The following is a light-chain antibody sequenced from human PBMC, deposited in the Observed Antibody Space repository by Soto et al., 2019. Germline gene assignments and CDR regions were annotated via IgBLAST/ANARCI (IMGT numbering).Light chain of an antibody. V-gene: IGKV3-20*01. J-gene: IGKJ2*03. CDR3: LNYGTLPYG. Sequence: EIVLTQSPGTVSLSPGERATLSCRASQSVTNTYLAWYQQKPGQAPRLLIYGVSSRATGTPDRFSASGSGTDFSLTISRLEPEDFGVYYCLNYGTLPYGFGQGTKVDIK. CDR2: GVS. CDR1: QSVTNTY.